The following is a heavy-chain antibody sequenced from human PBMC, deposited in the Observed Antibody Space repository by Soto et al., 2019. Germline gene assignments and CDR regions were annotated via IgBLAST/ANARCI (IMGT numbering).Heavy chain of an antibody. J-gene: IGHJ4*02. CDR1: GGSISSYY. CDR3: ARVGYCSGGSCYDY. CDR2: IYYSGST. D-gene: IGHD2-15*01. Sequence: SETLSLTCTVSGGSISSYYWSWIRQPPGKGLEWIGYIYYSGSTNYNPSLKSRVTISVDTSKNQFCLKLSSVTAADTAVYYCARVGYCSGGSCYDYWGQGTLVTVSS. V-gene: IGHV4-59*01.